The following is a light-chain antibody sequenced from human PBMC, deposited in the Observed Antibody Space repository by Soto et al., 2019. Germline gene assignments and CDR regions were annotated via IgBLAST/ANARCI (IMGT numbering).Light chain of an antibody. CDR3: AAWDDSLNGYV. CDR1: SSNIGSNT. J-gene: IGLJ1*01. V-gene: IGLV1-44*01. CDR2: SNN. Sequence: QSVLTQPPSGSETPGQRVTISCSGSSSNIGSNTVNWYQQLPGTAPKLLIYSNNQRPSGVPDRFSGSKSGTSASLAISGLQSEDEADYYCAAWDDSLNGYVFGTGTKVTVL.